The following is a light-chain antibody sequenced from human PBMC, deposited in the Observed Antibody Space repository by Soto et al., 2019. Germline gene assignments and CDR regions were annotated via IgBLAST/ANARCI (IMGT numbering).Light chain of an antibody. Sequence: EIVLTQSPGTLSLSPGERATLSCRASQSVSSSYLAWYQQKPGQAPRLLIYGASSRATGIPDRFSGSGSRTDFTLTIIRLEPEDIALYYCHPYGSSLCAFGPGLKVDIK. CDR3: HPYGSSLCA. CDR2: GAS. J-gene: IGKJ3*01. V-gene: IGKV3-20*01. CDR1: QSVSSSY.